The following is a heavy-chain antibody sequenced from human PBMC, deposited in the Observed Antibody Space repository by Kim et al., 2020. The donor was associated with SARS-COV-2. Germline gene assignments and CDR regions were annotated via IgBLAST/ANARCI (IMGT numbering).Heavy chain of an antibody. Sequence: SETLSLTCTVSGGSINNYYWSWIRQPPGKGLEWIGYIYYSGSTNYNPSLKSRVTISVDTSKNQFSLKLSSVTAADTAVYYCARGVSGGSGSYYDNWFDPWGQGTLVTVSS. CDR1: GGSINNYY. CDR2: IYYSGST. V-gene: IGHV4-59*01. J-gene: IGHJ5*02. D-gene: IGHD3-10*01. CDR3: ARGVSGGSGSYYDNWFDP.